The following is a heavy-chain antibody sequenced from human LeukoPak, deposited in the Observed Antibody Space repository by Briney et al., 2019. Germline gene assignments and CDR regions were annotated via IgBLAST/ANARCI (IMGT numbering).Heavy chain of an antibody. CDR2: ISGSGGNT. J-gene: IGHJ4*02. V-gene: IGHV3-23*01. CDR3: ARGYSSSFDY. D-gene: IGHD6-6*01. Sequence: HPGGSLRLSCAASGFTFSSYAMSWVRQAPGKGLEWVSGISGSGGNTYYADSVKGRFTISRDNAKNSLYLQMNSLRAEDTAVYYCARGYSSSFDYWGQGTLVTVSS. CDR1: GFTFSSYA.